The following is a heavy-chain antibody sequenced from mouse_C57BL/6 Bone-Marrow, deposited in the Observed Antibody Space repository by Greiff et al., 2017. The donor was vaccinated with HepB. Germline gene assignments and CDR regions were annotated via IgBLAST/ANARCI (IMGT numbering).Heavy chain of an antibody. V-gene: IGHV1-19*01. J-gene: IGHJ2*01. CDR1: GYTFTDYY. Sequence: VQLVESGPVLVKPGASVKMSCKASGYTFTDYYMNWVKQSHGKSLEWIGVINPYNGGTSYNQKFKGKATLTVDKSSSTAYMELNSLTSEDSAVYYCARIDYYYFDYWGQGTTLTVSS. CDR2: INPYNGGT. D-gene: IGHD1-1*01. CDR3: ARIDYYYFDY.